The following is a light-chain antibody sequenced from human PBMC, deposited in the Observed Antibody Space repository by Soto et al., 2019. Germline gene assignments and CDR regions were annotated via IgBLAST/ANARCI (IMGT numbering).Light chain of an antibody. CDR2: AAS. CDR3: QQSYSTPPWT. CDR1: QSISNH. J-gene: IGKJ1*01. V-gene: IGKV1-39*01. Sequence: DIQMTQSPSSLSASVEDRVIITCRASQSISNHLNWYQQKPGKAPKLLIFAASSLQSGVPSRFSGSGSGTDFTLTIRSLQPEDFATYYCQQSYSTPPWTFGQGTKGDIK.